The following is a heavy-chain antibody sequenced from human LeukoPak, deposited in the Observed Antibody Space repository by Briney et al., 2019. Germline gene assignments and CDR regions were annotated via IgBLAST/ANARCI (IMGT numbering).Heavy chain of an antibody. J-gene: IGHJ3*02. CDR2: ISHDGSDK. CDR1: GFTLKIYS. Sequence: PEGSLRLSCAASGFTLKIYSMHWVRQAPGKGLEWLSVISHDGSDKNNADSVKGRFTISRDNSKNTIYLQLNSLRPEDTAMYYCAREGVQTTVDAFDIWGLGTMVIVSS. V-gene: IGHV3-30*04. D-gene: IGHD4-17*01. CDR3: AREGVQTTVDAFDI.